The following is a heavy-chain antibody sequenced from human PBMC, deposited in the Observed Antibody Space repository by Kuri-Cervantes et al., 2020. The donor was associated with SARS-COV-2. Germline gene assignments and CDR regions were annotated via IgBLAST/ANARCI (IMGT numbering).Heavy chain of an antibody. CDR2: ISSSGSTI. J-gene: IGHJ6*03. CDR3: AKSPENDDFWSGYYYYYYMDV. CDR1: GFTFSDYY. V-gene: IGHV3-11*01. Sequence: GGSLRLSCAASGFTFSDYYMSWIRQAPGKGLEWVSYISSSGSTIYYADSVKGRFTISRDNSKNTLYLQMNSLRAEDTAVYYCAKSPENDDFWSGYYYYYYMDVWGKGTTVTVSS. D-gene: IGHD3-3*01.